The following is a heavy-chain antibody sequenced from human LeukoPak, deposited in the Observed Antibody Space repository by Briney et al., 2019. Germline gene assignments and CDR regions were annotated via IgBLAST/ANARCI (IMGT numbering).Heavy chain of an antibody. V-gene: IGHV3-9*03. CDR2: ITWNSDNI. D-gene: IGHD3-16*01. CDR1: GFTFDDYD. Sequence: GGSLRLSCAASGFTFDDYDMHWVRQAPGKGLEWVSGITWNSDNIEYADSVKGRFTISRDNAKDSLYLQMNSLRAEDMALYYCAKGGGGRLIYYYYMDVWGKGTTVTVSS. J-gene: IGHJ6*03. CDR3: AKGGGGRLIYYYYMDV.